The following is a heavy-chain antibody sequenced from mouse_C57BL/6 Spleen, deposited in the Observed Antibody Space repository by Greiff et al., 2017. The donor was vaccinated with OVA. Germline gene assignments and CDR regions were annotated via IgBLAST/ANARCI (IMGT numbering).Heavy chain of an antibody. CDR1: GYAFTNYL. Sequence: QVQLQQSGAELVRPGTSVKVSCKASGYAFTNYLIEWVKQRPGQGLEWIGVINPGSGGTNYNEKFKGKATLTADKSSSTAYMQLSSLTSEDSAVYFCARSVRDYYFDYWGQGTTLTVSS. CDR3: ARSVRDYYFDY. D-gene: IGHD3-1*01. J-gene: IGHJ2*01. V-gene: IGHV1-54*01. CDR2: INPGSGGT.